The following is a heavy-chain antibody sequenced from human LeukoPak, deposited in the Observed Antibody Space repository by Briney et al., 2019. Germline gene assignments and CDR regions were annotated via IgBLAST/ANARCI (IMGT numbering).Heavy chain of an antibody. J-gene: IGHJ4*02. D-gene: IGHD3-10*01. Sequence: ASVNVSCKTSGYTFTGYYKHWVRQAPGQGLEWMGWINPNSGGTNYAQKFQDRVTMTRDTSISTAYMELSRLRSDDTAVYYCARDLEVRGVLYYFDYWGQGTLVTVSS. V-gene: IGHV1-2*02. CDR3: ARDLEVRGVLYYFDY. CDR1: GYTFTGYY. CDR2: INPNSGGT.